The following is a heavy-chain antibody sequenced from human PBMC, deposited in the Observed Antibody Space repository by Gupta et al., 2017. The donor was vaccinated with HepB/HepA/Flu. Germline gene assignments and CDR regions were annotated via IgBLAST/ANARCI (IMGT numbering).Heavy chain of an antibody. CDR3: AKVRGIVVVPAAMFDY. D-gene: IGHD2-2*01. J-gene: IGHJ4*02. CDR2: ISGSGGST. V-gene: IGHV3-23*01. Sequence: EVQLLESGGGLVQPGGSLRLSCAASGFTFSSYAMSWVRQAPGKGLEWVSAISGSGGSTYYADSVKGRFTISRDNSKNTLYLQMNSLRAEDTAVYYCAKVRGIVVVPAAMFDYWGQGTLVTVSS. CDR1: GFTFSSYA.